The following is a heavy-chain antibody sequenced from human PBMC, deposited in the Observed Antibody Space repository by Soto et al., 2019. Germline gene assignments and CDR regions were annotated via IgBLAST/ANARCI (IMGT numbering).Heavy chain of an antibody. CDR1: GYSFNRYD. J-gene: IGHJ4*02. Sequence: QVQLVQSGAEVRKPGASVKVSCKTSGYSFNRYDINWVRQAPGQGLEWMGWMNPDSGSAGYAQKVKGRVAMTRIASIRTAYMELSNLRSDDTAVYFCASQDRGSFPYWGQGTLVTVSS. V-gene: IGHV1-8*01. CDR3: ASQDRGSFPY. CDR2: MNPDSGSA. D-gene: IGHD1-26*01.